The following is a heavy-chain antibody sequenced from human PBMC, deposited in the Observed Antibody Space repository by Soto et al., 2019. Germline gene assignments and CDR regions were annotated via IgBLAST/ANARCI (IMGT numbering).Heavy chain of an antibody. CDR1: GFTFSDYY. CDR2: ISSSSSYT. J-gene: IGHJ5*02. V-gene: IGHV3-11*06. D-gene: IGHD6-13*01. CDR3: ARDEGQHESYNWFDP. Sequence: QVQLVESGGGLVKPGGSLRLSCAASGFTFSDYYMSWIRQAPGKGLEWVSYISSSSSYTNYAVSVKGRFTISRDNAKNSLYLQMSSLRAEDTAVYYCARDEGQHESYNWFDPWGQGTLVTVSS.